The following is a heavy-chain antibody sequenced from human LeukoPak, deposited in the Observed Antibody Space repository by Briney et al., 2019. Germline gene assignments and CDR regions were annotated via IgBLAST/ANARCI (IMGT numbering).Heavy chain of an antibody. CDR2: IYTSGST. J-gene: IGHJ2*01. CDR1: GGSISSYY. V-gene: IGHV4-4*07. D-gene: IGHD2-21*02. CDR3: ARVAPLKMKHIVVVTAMHWYFDL. Sequence: TSETLSLTCTVSGGSISSYYWSWIRQPAGKGLEWIGRIYTSGSTNYNPSLKSRVTMSVDTSKNQFSLKLSSVTAADTAVYYCARVAPLKMKHIVVVTAMHWYFDLWGRGTLVAVSS.